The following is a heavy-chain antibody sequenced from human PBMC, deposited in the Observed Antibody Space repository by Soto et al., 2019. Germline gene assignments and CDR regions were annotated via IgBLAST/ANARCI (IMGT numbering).Heavy chain of an antibody. CDR1: GFTFSNAW. J-gene: IGHJ3*02. CDR2: IKSKTDGGTT. Sequence: EVQLVESGGGLVKPGGSLRLSCAASGFTFSNAWMSWVRQAPGKGLEWVGRIKSKTDGGTTDYAAPVKGSFTISRDDSKNTLYLQMNSLKTEDTAVYYCTTAEEETFAFDIWGEGTMVTVSS. V-gene: IGHV3-15*01. CDR3: TTAEEETFAFDI.